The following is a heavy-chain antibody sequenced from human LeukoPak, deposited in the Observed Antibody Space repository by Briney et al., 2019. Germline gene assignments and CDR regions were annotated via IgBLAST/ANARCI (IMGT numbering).Heavy chain of an antibody. CDR3: ADRGDAFDI. CDR1: GFTFSSYA. V-gene: IGHV3-23*01. CDR2: ISGSSGST. Sequence: GGSLRLSCAASGFTFSSYAMSWVRQAPGKGLEWVSGISGSSGSTYYTDSVKGRFTISRDNAKNSLYLQMNSLRAEDTAVYYCADRGDAFDIWGQGTMVTVSS. J-gene: IGHJ3*02. D-gene: IGHD1-14*01.